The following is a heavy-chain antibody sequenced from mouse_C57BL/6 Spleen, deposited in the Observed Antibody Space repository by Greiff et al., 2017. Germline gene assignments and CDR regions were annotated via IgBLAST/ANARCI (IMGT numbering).Heavy chain of an antibody. J-gene: IGHJ3*01. V-gene: IGHV5-15*01. Sequence: EVMLVESGGGLVQPGGSLKLSCAASGFTFSDYGMAWVRQAPRKGPEWVAFISNLAYSIYYADTVTGRFTISRENAKNTLYLEMSSLRSEDTAMYYCARRVVATPTGTAWFAYWGQGTLVTVSA. D-gene: IGHD1-1*01. CDR1: GFTFSDYG. CDR3: ARRVVATPTGTAWFAY. CDR2: ISNLAYSI.